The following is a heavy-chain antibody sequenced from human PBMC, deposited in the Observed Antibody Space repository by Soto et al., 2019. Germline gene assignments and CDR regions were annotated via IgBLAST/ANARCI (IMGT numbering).Heavy chain of an antibody. J-gene: IGHJ4*02. D-gene: IGHD3-3*01. Sequence: VQLVESGGGVVQPGRSLRLSCAASGFTFSSYAMHWVRQAPGKGLEWVAVISYDGSNKYYADSVKGRFTISRDNSKNTLYLQMNSLRAEDTAVYYCARDQEIFGVVILFDYWGQGTLVTVSS. CDR3: ARDQEIFGVVILFDY. CDR2: ISYDGSNK. V-gene: IGHV3-30-3*01. CDR1: GFTFSSYA.